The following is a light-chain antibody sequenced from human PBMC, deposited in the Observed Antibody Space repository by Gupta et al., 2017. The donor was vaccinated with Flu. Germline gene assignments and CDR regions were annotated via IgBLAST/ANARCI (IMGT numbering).Light chain of an antibody. CDR2: AAS. J-gene: IGKJ2*03. CDR1: QSISNY. Sequence: DIQLTQSPSSLSASVGDRVTITCRASQSISNYLNWYQQKSGKAPKLLIYAASSWQSGVTSRFTVSLSMKDFTLTIIRLQIEDFANYYCQQSSSAQGFGQWTQLDIK. CDR3: QQSSSAQG. V-gene: IGKV1-39*01.